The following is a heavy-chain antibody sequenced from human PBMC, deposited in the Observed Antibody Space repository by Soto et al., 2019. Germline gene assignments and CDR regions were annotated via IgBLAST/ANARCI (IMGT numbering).Heavy chain of an antibody. CDR3: AKEIEPRSSPDY. D-gene: IGHD2-2*01. CDR1: GFTFSSYG. J-gene: IGHJ4*02. Sequence: QVQLVESGGGVVQPGRSLRLSCAASGFTFSSYGMHWVRQAPGKGLEWVAVISYDGSNKYYADSVKGRFTISRDNSKNTLYLQMNSLRAEDTAVYYCAKEIEPRSSPDYWGQGTLVTVSS. V-gene: IGHV3-30*18. CDR2: ISYDGSNK.